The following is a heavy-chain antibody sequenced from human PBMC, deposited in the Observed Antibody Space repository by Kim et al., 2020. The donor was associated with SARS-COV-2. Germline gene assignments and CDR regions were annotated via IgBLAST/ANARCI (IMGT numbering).Heavy chain of an antibody. CDR1: GYTFTSYG. V-gene: IGHV1-18*01. J-gene: IGHJ4*02. CDR3: ARDSRFDCSGGSCYRLHDY. Sequence: ASVKVSCKASGYTFTSYGISWVRQAPGQGLEWMGWISAYNGNTNYAQKLQGRVTMTTDTSTSTAYMELRSLRSDDTAVYYCARDSRFDCSGGSCYRLHDYWGQGTLVTVSS. D-gene: IGHD2-15*01. CDR2: ISAYNGNT.